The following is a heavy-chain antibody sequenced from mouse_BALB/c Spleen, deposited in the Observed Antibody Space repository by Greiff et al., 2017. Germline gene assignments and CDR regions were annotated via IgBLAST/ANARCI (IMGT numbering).Heavy chain of an antibody. CDR2: INPSNGGT. Sequence: QVQLQQSGAELVKPGASVKLSCKASGYTFTSYYMYWVKQRPGQGLEWIGEINPSNGGTNFNEKFKSKATLTVDKSSSTAYMQLSSLTSEDSAVYYCTVTGTYFDYWGQGTTLTVSS. CDR3: TVTGTYFDY. V-gene: IGHV1S81*02. D-gene: IGHD4-1*01. CDR1: GYTFTSYY. J-gene: IGHJ2*01.